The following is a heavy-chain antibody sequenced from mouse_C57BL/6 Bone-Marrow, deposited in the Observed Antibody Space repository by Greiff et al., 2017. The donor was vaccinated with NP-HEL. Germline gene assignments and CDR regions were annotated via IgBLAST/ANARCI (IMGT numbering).Heavy chain of an antibody. CDR3: ATRGLLRPAWFAY. CDR1: GYTFTSYW. V-gene: IGHV1-50*01. J-gene: IGHJ3*01. D-gene: IGHD2-3*01. CDR2: IDPSDSYT. Sequence: QVQPQQPGAELVKPGASVKLSCKASGYTFTSYWMQWVKQRPGQGLEWIGEIDPSDSYTNYNQKFKGKATLTVDTSSSTAYMQLSSLTSEDSAVYYCATRGLLRPAWFAYWGQGTLVTVSA.